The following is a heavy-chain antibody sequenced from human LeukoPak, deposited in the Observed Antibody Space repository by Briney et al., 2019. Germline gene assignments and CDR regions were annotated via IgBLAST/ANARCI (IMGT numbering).Heavy chain of an antibody. CDR1: GGSISSSSYY. CDR2: IYYSGST. D-gene: IGHD2/OR15-2a*01. CDR3: ARALTTFGPPNNWFDP. J-gene: IGHJ5*02. Sequence: SETLSLTCTVSGGSISSSSYYWGWIRQPPGKGLEWIGSIYYSGSTYYNPSLKSRVTISVDTSKNQFSLKLSSVTAADTAVYYCARALTTFGPPNNWFDPWGQGTLVTVSS. V-gene: IGHV4-39*07.